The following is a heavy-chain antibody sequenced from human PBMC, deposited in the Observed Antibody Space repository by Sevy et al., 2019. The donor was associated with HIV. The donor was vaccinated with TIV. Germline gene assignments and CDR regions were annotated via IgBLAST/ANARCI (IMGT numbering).Heavy chain of an antibody. V-gene: IGHV3-43D*04. CDR3: AKEGARYCSGGSCYFTPFDY. CDR1: GFTFDDYA. J-gene: IGHJ4*02. D-gene: IGHD2-15*01. Sequence: GGSLRLSCAASGFTFDDYAMHWVRQAPGKGLEWVSLISWDGGSTYYADSVNGRFTISRDNSKNSLYLQMNSLRAEDTALYYCAKEGARYCSGGSCYFTPFDYWGQGTLVTVSS. CDR2: ISWDGGST.